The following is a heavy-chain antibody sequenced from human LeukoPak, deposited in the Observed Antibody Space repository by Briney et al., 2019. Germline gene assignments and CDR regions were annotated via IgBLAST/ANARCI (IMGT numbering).Heavy chain of an antibody. CDR1: SVSINGYY. Sequence: SETLSLTCSVSSVSINGYYWSWIRQSAGKGLEWLGRFYFSGSSDYNPSLKSRVSMSIDTSQNHFYLRLTSVTAADTGVYFCAREVNEKHDAFDMWGQGTMVAVSS. D-gene: IGHD2-8*01. J-gene: IGHJ3*02. CDR2: FYFSGSS. V-gene: IGHV4-4*07. CDR3: AREVNEKHDAFDM.